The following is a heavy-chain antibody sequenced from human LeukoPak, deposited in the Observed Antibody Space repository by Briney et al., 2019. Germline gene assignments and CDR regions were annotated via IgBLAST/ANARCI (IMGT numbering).Heavy chain of an antibody. CDR3: AKFMSGLLWFGEPTRDY. CDR2: ISGSGGST. Sequence: GGPLRLSCAASGFTFSSYAMSWVRQAPGKGLEWVSAISGSGGSTYYADSVKGRFTISRDNSKNTLYLQMNSLRAEDTAVYYCAKFMSGLLWFGEPTRDYWGQGTLVTVSS. D-gene: IGHD3-10*01. J-gene: IGHJ4*02. CDR1: GFTFSSYA. V-gene: IGHV3-23*01.